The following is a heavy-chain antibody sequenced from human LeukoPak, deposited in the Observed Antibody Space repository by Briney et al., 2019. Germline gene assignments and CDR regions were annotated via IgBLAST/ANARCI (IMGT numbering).Heavy chain of an antibody. V-gene: IGHV1-3*01. D-gene: IGHD3-22*01. Sequence: GASVKVSCKASGYTFTSYAMHWVRQAPGQRLEWMGWINAGNGNTKYSQKFQRRVTISRDTSTAYMELSSLTSEDTAVYYCARVGDTSAYGFDYWGQGTLVTVSS. CDR1: GYTFTSYA. J-gene: IGHJ4*02. CDR2: INAGNGNT. CDR3: ARVGDTSAYGFDY.